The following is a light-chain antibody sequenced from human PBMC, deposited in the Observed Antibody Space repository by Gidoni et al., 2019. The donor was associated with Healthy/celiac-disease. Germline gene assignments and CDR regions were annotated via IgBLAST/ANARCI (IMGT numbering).Light chain of an antibody. CDR3: QQNYSTPRT. CDR2: AAS. CDR1: QSISSY. V-gene: IGKV1-39*01. Sequence: DIQMNQSPSSLSASVGDRVTITFRASQSISSYLNWYQQKPGKAPKLLIYAASSLQSGVPSRFSGSGSGTDFTLTISSLQAEDFATYYCQQNYSTPRTFGPGTKVDIK. J-gene: IGKJ3*01.